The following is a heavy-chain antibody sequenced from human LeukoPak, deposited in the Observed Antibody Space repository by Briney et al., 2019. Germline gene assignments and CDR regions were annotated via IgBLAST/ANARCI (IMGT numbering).Heavy chain of an antibody. CDR3: ARTGYSGYDPAIDY. J-gene: IGHJ4*02. Sequence: ASVKVSCKASGYTFTSYGISWVRQAPGQGLEWMGWINPNSGGTNYAQKFQGRVTMTRDTSISTAYMELSRLRSDDTAVYYCARTGYSGYDPAIDYWGQGTLVTVSS. CDR1: GYTFTSYG. V-gene: IGHV1-2*02. CDR2: INPNSGGT. D-gene: IGHD5-12*01.